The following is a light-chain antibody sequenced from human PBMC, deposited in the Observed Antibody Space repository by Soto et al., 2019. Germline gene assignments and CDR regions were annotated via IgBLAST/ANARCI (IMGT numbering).Light chain of an antibody. CDR2: EVT. CDR3: CSYVGSNIFYV. CDR1: NSDLGAYNL. Sequence: QSVLTQPASVSGSPGQSITISCTGTNSDLGAYNLVSWYQQHPGKAPKTIIYEVTKRPSGVPKRFSGSKSGNTASLTISGLQAEDEADYYCCSYVGSNIFYVFGTGTKVTVL. V-gene: IGLV2-23*02. J-gene: IGLJ1*01.